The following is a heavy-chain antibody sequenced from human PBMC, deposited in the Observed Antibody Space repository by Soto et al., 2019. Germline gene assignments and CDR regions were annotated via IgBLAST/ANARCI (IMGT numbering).Heavy chain of an antibody. Sequence: EVQLVESGGGLVRSGRSLRLSCYASGFVFSDFAMSWVRQAPGKGLEWVSTISGDGGDIYADSVKGRFTVSRDNSKNVLFLQMDSLRVDDAATYYCAKLQRRDIQQWLQAVTVWGQGTGVTVSA. CDR2: ISGDGGD. J-gene: IGHJ3*01. D-gene: IGHD6-19*01. CDR1: GFVFSDFA. CDR3: AKLQRRDIQQWLQAVTV. V-gene: IGHV3-23*04.